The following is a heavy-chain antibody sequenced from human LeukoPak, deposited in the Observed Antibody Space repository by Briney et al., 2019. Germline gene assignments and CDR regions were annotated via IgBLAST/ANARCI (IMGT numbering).Heavy chain of an antibody. CDR3: ARSGSTGTWVAFDY. J-gene: IGHJ4*02. Sequence: PGRSLRLSCAASGFTFSSYAMHWVRQAPGKGLEWVAVISYDGSNKYYADSVKGRFTISRDNNKNTLYLQMNSLRAEDTAVYYCARSGSTGTWVAFDYWGQGTLVTVSS. D-gene: IGHD4-17*01. CDR2: ISYDGSNK. CDR1: GFTFSSYA. V-gene: IGHV3-30*04.